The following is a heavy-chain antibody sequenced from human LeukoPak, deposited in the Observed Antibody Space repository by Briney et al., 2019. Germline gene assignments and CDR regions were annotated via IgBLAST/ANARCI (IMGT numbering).Heavy chain of an antibody. CDR3: ARDRYSDTSRVPFDH. CDR2: IKYDGREK. J-gene: IGHJ4*02. Sequence: SGGSLRLSCAASGFTFSTYWMTWVRQAPGKGLEWVANIKYDGREKYYVDSVKGRFTTSRNNARNSIFLQMNSLRVDDTAVYYCARDRYSDTSRVPFDHWGQGILVTVSS. V-gene: IGHV3-7*01. D-gene: IGHD3-22*01. CDR1: GFTFSTYW.